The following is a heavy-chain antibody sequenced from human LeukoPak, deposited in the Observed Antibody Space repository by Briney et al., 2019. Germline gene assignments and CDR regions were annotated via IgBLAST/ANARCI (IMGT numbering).Heavy chain of an antibody. CDR2: IYHSGST. V-gene: IGHV4-30-2*01. Sequence: PSETLSLTCTVSGASISSGGYYWSWIRQPPGKGLEWIGYIYHSGSTYYNPSLKSRVTISVDRSKSQFSLKLSSVTAADTALYYCARVRYSSSWSYYYYGMDVWGQGTTVTVSS. CDR3: ARVRYSSSWSYYYYGMDV. J-gene: IGHJ6*02. CDR1: GASISSGGYY. D-gene: IGHD6-13*01.